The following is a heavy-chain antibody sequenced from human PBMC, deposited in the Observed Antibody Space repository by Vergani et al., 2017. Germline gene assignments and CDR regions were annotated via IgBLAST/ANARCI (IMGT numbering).Heavy chain of an antibody. CDR1: GFTFDNYA. CDR3: ANRSRWSCLDV. D-gene: IGHD3-3*01. CDR2: ISWNSGSI. J-gene: IGHJ6*04. V-gene: IGHV3-9*01. Sequence: EVQLVESGGGLVQPGRSLRLSCAASGFTFDNYAMHWVRQDPGQGLEWVSGISWNSGSIGYAGSVKGRFTISRDNAKNSLYLQMSSMRAEDTALYYWANRSRWSCLDVWGEGTTVTVSS.